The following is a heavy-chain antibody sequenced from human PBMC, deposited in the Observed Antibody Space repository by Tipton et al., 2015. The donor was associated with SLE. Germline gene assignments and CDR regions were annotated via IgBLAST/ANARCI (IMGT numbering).Heavy chain of an antibody. CDR3: ARQAPNWGPIDWYFDL. V-gene: IGHV4-59*08. J-gene: IGHJ2*01. D-gene: IGHD7-27*01. CDR1: GGSISSYY. CDR2: IYYSGTT. Sequence: LRLSCTVSGGSISSYYWSWIRQPPGKGLEWIGYIYYSGTTNYNPSLMGRVITSMDTSKNQFSLELKSVTAADTAVYYCARQAPNWGPIDWYFDLWGRGTLVTVSS.